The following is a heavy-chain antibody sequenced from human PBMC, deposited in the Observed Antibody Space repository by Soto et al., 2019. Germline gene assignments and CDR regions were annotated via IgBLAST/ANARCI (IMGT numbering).Heavy chain of an antibody. CDR2: INPNSGGT. J-gene: IGHJ6*02. V-gene: IGHV1-2*04. D-gene: IGHD6-13*01. CDR3: ARDKGTYSSSWYPYYYGMDV. Sequence: QVQLVQSGAEVKKPGASVKVSCKASGYTFTGYYMHWVRQAPGQGLEWMGWINPNSGGTNYAQKFQGWVTMIRDTSISTAYMELSRLRSDDTAVYYCARDKGTYSSSWYPYYYGMDVWGQGTTVTVSS. CDR1: GYTFTGYY.